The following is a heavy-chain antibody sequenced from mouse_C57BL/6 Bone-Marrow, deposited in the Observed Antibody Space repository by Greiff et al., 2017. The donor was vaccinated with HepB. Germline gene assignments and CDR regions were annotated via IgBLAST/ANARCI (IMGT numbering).Heavy chain of an antibody. V-gene: IGHV5-6*01. CDR2: ISSGGSYT. Sequence: EVQLQESGGDLVKPGGSLKLSCAASGFTFSSYGMSWVRQTPDKRLEWVATISSGGSYTYYPDSVKGRFTISRDNAKNTLYLQMSSLKSEDTAMYYCARRLAWFAYWGQGTLVTVSA. J-gene: IGHJ3*01. CDR1: GFTFSSYG. CDR3: ARRLAWFAY.